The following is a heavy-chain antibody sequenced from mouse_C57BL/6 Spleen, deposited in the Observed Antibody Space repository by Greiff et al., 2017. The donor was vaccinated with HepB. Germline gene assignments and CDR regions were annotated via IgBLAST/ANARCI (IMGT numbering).Heavy chain of an antibody. CDR1: GYTFTSYW. CDR3: ARDMIYDGYYGAMDY. Sequence: QVQLKQPGAELVKPGASVKMSCKASGYTFTSYWITWVKQRPGQGLEWIGDIYPGSGSTNYNEKFKSKATLTVDTSSSTAYMQLSSLTSEDSAVYYCARDMIYDGYYGAMDYWGQGTSVTVSS. D-gene: IGHD2-3*01. V-gene: IGHV1-55*01. CDR2: IYPGSGST. J-gene: IGHJ4*01.